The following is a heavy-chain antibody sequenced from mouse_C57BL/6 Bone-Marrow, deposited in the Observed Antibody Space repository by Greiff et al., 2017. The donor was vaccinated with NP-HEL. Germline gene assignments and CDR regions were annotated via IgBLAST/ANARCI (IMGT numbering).Heavy chain of an antibody. CDR1: GYTFTDYY. D-gene: IGHD2-5*01. J-gene: IGHJ3*01. CDR2: INPYNGGT. CDR3: ARCSNYAWFAY. Sequence: EVQLQQSGPVLVKPGASVKMSCKASGYTFTDYYMNWVKQSHGKSLEWIGVINPYNGGTSYNQKFKGKATLTVDKSSSTAYMELNSLTSEDSAVYYCARCSNYAWFAYWGQGTLVTVSA. V-gene: IGHV1-19*01.